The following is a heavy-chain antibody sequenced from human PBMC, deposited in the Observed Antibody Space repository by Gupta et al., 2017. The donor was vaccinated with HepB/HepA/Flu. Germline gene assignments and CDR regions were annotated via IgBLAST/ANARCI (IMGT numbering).Heavy chain of an antibody. CDR3: AQPSRGVGRN. Sequence: QITLNESGPTLVKPTQTLTLTCTFSGFSLRISGVGVGWIRQPPEKAREWLEPIYWDDHKRYSPSLKTRLTITKDTSKNQVVLTMTNMEPVDTATYYCAQPSRGVGRNWGQGTLVTVSS. CDR1: GFSLRISGVG. CDR2: IYWDDHK. J-gene: IGHJ4*02. D-gene: IGHD2-8*01. V-gene: IGHV2-5*02.